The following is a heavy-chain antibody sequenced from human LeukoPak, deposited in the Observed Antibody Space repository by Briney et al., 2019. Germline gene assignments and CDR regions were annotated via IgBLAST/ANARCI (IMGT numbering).Heavy chain of an antibody. CDR1: GGSISNYY. D-gene: IGHD6-13*01. CDR3: ASGIAAAGTLALGY. CDR2: IYHSGST. V-gene: IGHV4-59*12. Sequence: PSETLSLTCTVSGGSISNYYWSWIRQPPGKGLEWIGEIYHSGSTNYNPSLKSRVTISVDKSKNQFSLKLTSVTAADTAVYYCASGIAAAGTLALGYWGQGTLVIVSS. J-gene: IGHJ4*02.